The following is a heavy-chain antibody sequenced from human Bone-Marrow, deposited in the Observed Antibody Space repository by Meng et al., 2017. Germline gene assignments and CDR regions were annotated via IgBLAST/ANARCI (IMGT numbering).Heavy chain of an antibody. V-gene: IGHV3-21*01. CDR1: GFTFSSYS. CDR3: ARGNCGGDCYPNTIDY. J-gene: IGHJ4*02. CDR2: ISSSSSYI. Sequence: GGSLRLSCAASGFTFSSYSTNWVRQAPGKGLEWVSSISSSSSYIYYADSVKGRFTISRDNAKNSLYLQMNSLRAEDTAVYYCARGNCGGDCYPNTIDYWGQGTLGTVSS. D-gene: IGHD2-21*02.